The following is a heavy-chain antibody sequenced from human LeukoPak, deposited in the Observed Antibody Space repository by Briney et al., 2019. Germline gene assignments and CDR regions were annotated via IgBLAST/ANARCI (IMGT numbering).Heavy chain of an antibody. CDR1: GGSISSYY. V-gene: IGHV4-59*01. D-gene: IGHD2-15*01. Sequence: SETLSLTCAVSGGSISSYYWSWIRQPPGKGLEWIGYIYYSGSTNYNPSLKSRVTISVDTSKNQFSLKLSSVTAADTAVYYCARGAPRYCSGGSCARSFDPWGQGTLVTVSS. CDR2: IYYSGST. J-gene: IGHJ5*02. CDR3: ARGAPRYCSGGSCARSFDP.